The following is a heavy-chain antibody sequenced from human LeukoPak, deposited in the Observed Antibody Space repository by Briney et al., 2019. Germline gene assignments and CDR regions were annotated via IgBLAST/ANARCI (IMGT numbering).Heavy chain of an antibody. V-gene: IGHV3-30-3*01. CDR2: ISYDGSNK. CDR1: GFTFSSYA. Sequence: GGSLRLSCAASGFTFSSYAMHWVRQAPGKGLEWVAVISYDGSNKYYADSVKGRFTISRDNSKNTLYLQMNSLRAEDTAVYYCARDKPTRGYCSGGSCFGWFDPWGQGTLVTVSS. D-gene: IGHD2-15*01. CDR3: ARDKPTRGYCSGGSCFGWFDP. J-gene: IGHJ5*02.